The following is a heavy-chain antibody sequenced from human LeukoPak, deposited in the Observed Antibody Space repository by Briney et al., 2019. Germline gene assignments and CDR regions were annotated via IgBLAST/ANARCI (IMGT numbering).Heavy chain of an antibody. CDR1: GLSFSGSA. D-gene: IGHD5-18*01. CDR2: IRSKSNSYAT. CDR3: TRQEEPTALIDH. J-gene: IGHJ4*02. Sequence: PGGSLRLSCAASGLSFSGSAMYWVRQASGRGLEWVGRIRSKSNSYATAYGASVKGRFTISRDESKNTAYLQMNSLKTEDTAVYYCTRQEEPTALIDHWGQGTLVTVSS. V-gene: IGHV3-73*01.